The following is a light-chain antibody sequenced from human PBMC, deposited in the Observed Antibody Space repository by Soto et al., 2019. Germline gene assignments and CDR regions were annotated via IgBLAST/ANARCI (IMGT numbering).Light chain of an antibody. J-gene: IGKJ4*01. CDR1: QSISSY. CDR2: AAS. CDR3: QQSYSTPPELT. V-gene: IGKV1-39*01. Sequence: DIQMTQSPSSLSASVGDRVTITCRASQSISSYLNWYQQKPGKAPKLLIYAASSSQSGVPSRFSGSGSGTDFTLTISSLQPEDFATYYCQQSYSTPPELTFGGGTKVEIK.